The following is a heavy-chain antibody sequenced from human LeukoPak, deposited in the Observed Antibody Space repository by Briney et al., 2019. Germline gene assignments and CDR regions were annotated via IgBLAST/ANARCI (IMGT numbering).Heavy chain of an antibody. CDR3: VKDHGGYGPDY. CDR1: GFTFSGSA. J-gene: IGHJ4*02. V-gene: IGHV3-73*01. D-gene: IGHD5-12*01. CDR2: IRSKANSYAT. Sequence: AGGSLRLSCAASGFTFSGSAMHWVRQASGKGLEWVGRIRSKANSYATTYAASVKGRFTISRDDSKNTAYLQMNSLRAEDTAMYYCVKDHGGYGPDYWGQGTLVTVSS.